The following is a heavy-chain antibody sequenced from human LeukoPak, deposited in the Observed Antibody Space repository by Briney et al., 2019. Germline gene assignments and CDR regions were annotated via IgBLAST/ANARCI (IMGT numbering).Heavy chain of an antibody. D-gene: IGHD1-1*01. J-gene: IGHJ3*02. CDR2: ISSSSSTI. V-gene: IGHV3-48*02. Sequence: GGSLRLSCAASGFTFSSYSMNWVREAPGKGLVWVSYISSSSSTIYYADSVRGGVTISRDNAKNSLYMQMNSLRDEDTAVYYCARGVNWAFDAFDIWGQGTMVTVSS. CDR1: GFTFSSYS. CDR3: ARGVNWAFDAFDI.